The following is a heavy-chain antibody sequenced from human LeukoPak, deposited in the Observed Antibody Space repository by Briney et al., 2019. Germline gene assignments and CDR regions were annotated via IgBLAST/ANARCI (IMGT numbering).Heavy chain of an antibody. CDR3: ARDYGSGTYSLYYYGLDV. J-gene: IGHJ6*02. Sequence: ASVKVSCKTSGYTFSNYAISWVRQAPGQGLEWMGWIGTYTGNTKYAQKFQGRVTMTTETSTSTAFMELRSLESDDTAVYYCARDYGSGTYSLYYYGLDVWGQGTTVTVSS. CDR1: GYTFSNYA. D-gene: IGHD3-10*01. CDR2: IGTYTGNT. V-gene: IGHV1-18*01.